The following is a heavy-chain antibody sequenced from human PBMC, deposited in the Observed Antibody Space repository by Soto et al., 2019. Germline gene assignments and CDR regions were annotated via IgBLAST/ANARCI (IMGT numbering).Heavy chain of an antibody. D-gene: IGHD6-19*01. J-gene: IGHJ4*02. Sequence: EVQLVESGGGLIQPGGSLRLSCAASGFAVSSKYMTWVRQAPGKGLEWVSVIYGGGNTYYADSVKGRFTISRDTSKNTLYLQMNSLRAEDTAVYYCVQTTGWPGFDFWGQGTLVTVAS. CDR1: GFAVSSKY. V-gene: IGHV3-53*01. CDR2: IYGGGNT. CDR3: VQTTGWPGFDF.